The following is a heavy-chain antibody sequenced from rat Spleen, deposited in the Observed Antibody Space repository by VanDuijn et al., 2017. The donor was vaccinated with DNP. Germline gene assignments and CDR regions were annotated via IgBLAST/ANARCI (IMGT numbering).Heavy chain of an antibody. CDR2: INYSGRT. CDR1: GYSITSNY. Sequence: EVRLQESGPGLVQPSQSLSLTCSVTGYSITSNYWAWIRKFPGNKMEWIGYINYSGRTGYNPSLKSRISITRDTSRNHFFLHLISVTTEDTATYYCARWTRYFDYWGQGVMVTVSS. J-gene: IGHJ2*01. D-gene: IGHD1-7*01. CDR3: ARWTRYFDY. V-gene: IGHV3-1*01.